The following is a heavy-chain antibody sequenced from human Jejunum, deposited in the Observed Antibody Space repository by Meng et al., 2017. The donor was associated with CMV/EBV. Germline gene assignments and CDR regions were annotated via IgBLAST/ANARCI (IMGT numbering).Heavy chain of an antibody. J-gene: IGHJ4*02. Sequence: QVQLQESGPGLVKPSXXLXLTCTVSGASFSGYYWSWIRQSAGRGLEWIGRIYSSGSTNYNPSLKSRLTMSLDTSKNQFSLKLTSVTAADTAVYYCARKGSGYNTYYFDYWGQGNLVTVSS. D-gene: IGHD3-3*01. CDR2: IYSSGST. CDR3: ARKGSGYNTYYFDY. V-gene: IGHV4-4*07. CDR1: GASFSGYY.